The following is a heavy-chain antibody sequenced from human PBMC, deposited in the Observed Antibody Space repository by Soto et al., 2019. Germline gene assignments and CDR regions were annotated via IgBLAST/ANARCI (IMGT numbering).Heavy chain of an antibody. V-gene: IGHV3-30*04. CDR1: GFTFNNYA. CDR2: ISSDGRNT. D-gene: IGHD3-10*01. Sequence: GGSLRLSCVASGFTFNNYAMHWVRQAPGKGLEWVAFISSDGRNTYYADSVMGRFTISRDNSKNTLYVQMNSLRAEDTAVYYCARAQYGRYHYLDYWGRGMLVTVSS. J-gene: IGHJ4*02. CDR3: ARAQYGRYHYLDY.